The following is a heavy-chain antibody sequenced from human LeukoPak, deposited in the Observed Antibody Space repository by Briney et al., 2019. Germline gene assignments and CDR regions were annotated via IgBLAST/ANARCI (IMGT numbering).Heavy chain of an antibody. CDR2: IIPIFGTA. V-gene: IGHV1-69*05. CDR3: AARKRGYSGYMYFDY. Sequence: SVKVSCKASGGTFSSYAISWVRQAPGQGLEWMGGIIPIFGTANYAQKFQGRVTVTTDESTSTAYMELSSLRSEDTAVYYCAARKRGYSGYMYFDYWGQGTLVTVSS. CDR1: GGTFSSYA. D-gene: IGHD5-12*01. J-gene: IGHJ4*02.